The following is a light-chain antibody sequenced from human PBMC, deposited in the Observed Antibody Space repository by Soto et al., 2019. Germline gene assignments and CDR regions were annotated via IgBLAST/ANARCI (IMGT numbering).Light chain of an antibody. CDR2: GAS. Sequence: EIVLTQSPGTLSLSPGERATPSCRASQSVSTNYLAWYQRKPGQAPRLLIYGASSRATDIPNRFSGSGSGTDFTLTITRLKAEDFAVYYCQQYGSSPPTFGQGTKVEIK. CDR1: QSVSTNY. CDR3: QQYGSSPPT. J-gene: IGKJ1*01. V-gene: IGKV3-20*01.